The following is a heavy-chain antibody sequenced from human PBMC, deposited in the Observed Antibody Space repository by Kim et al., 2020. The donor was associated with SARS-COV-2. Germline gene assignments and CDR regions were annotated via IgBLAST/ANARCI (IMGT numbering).Heavy chain of an antibody. V-gene: IGHV3-23*03. CDR2: IYSGGSST. J-gene: IGHJ4*02. CDR3: AKFVRGGDGYNYFDY. D-gene: IGHD3-16*01. CDR1: GFTFSSYA. Sequence: GGSLRLSCAASGFTFSSYAMSWVRQAPGKGLEWVSVIYSGGSSTYYADSVKGRFTISRDNSKNTLYLQMNSLRAEDTAVYYCAKFVRGGDGYNYFDYWGQGTLVTVSS.